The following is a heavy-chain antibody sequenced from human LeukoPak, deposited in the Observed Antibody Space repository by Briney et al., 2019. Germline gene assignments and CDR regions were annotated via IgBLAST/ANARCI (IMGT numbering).Heavy chain of an antibody. J-gene: IGHJ6*03. CDR3: AVYGIAARRRGVYYYYYMDV. CDR2: IIPIFGTA. Sequence: ASVKVSCKASGYTFTSYAISWVRQAPGQGLEWMGGIIPIFGTANYAQKFQGRVTITADKSTSTAYMELSSLRSEDTAVYYCAVYGIAARRRGVYYYYYMDVWGKGTTVTVSS. V-gene: IGHV1-69*06. CDR1: GYTFTSYA. D-gene: IGHD6-6*01.